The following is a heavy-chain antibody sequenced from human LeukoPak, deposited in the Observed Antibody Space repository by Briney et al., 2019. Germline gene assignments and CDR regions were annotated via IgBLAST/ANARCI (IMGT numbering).Heavy chain of an antibody. V-gene: IGHV1-2*02. D-gene: IGHD3-3*01. Sequence: ASVKVSCKASGYTFTGYYMHWVRQAPGQGLEWMGWINPNSGGTNYAQKFQGRVTMTRDTSISTAYMELSRLRSDDTAVYYCARGITYYDFWSGYPPFDYWGQGTLVTVSS. J-gene: IGHJ4*02. CDR3: ARGITYYDFWSGYPPFDY. CDR1: GYTFTGYY. CDR2: INPNSGGT.